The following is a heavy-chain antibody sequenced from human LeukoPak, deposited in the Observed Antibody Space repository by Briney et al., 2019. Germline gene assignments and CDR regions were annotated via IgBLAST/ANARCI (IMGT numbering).Heavy chain of an antibody. Sequence: GGSLRLSCTASGFTFGDYAMSWVRQAPGKGLEWVSSISSSSSYIYYADSVKGRFTISRDNAKNSLYLQMNSLRAEDTAVYYCARDAYYDSSGFFDYWGQGTLVTVSS. CDR3: ARDAYYDSSGFFDY. D-gene: IGHD3-22*01. J-gene: IGHJ4*02. V-gene: IGHV3-21*01. CDR1: GFTFGDYA. CDR2: ISSSSSYI.